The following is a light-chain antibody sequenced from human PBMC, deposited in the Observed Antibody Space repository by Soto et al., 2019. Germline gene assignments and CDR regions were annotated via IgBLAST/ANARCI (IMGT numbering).Light chain of an antibody. CDR2: DAS. Sequence: DIQMTQSPSTLSASVGDRVTITCRASQSISSWLAWYQQKPGKAPKLLIYDASSLDSGAPSRFSGSGSGTEFTLTISSLQHDDFASYYCQQYNSYSTFGQGTKVEIK. J-gene: IGKJ1*01. CDR3: QQYNSYST. CDR1: QSISSW. V-gene: IGKV1-5*01.